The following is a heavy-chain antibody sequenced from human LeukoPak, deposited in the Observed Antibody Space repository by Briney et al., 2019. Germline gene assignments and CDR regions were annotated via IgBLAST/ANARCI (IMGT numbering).Heavy chain of an antibody. J-gene: IGHJ3*02. CDR1: GYTFIISA. D-gene: IGHD6-13*01. V-gene: IGHV1-2*02. CDR3: ARDPISRQQLVPRAFDI. Sequence: GASVKVSCKASGYTFIISAISWVRQAPGQGLEWMGWINPNSGGTNYAQKFQGRVTMTRDTSISTAYMELSRLRSDDTAVYYCARDPISRQQLVPRAFDIWGQGTMVTVSS. CDR2: INPNSGGT.